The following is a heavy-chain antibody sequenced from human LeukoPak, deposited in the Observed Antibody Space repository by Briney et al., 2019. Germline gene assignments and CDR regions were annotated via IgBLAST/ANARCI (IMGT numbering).Heavy chain of an antibody. CDR3: ARAGWRTARPGIPLDY. J-gene: IGHJ4*02. Sequence: SETLSLTCAVYGGSFSGYYWSWIRQPPGKGLEWIGEINHSGSTNYNPSLKSRVTISVDTSKSQFSLKLSSVTAADTAVYYCARAGWRTARPGIPLDYWGQGTLVTVSS. V-gene: IGHV4-34*01. D-gene: IGHD6-6*01. CDR1: GGSFSGYY. CDR2: INHSGST.